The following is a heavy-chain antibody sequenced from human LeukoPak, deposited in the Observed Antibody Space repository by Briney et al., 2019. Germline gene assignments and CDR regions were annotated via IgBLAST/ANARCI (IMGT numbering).Heavy chain of an antibody. CDR1: GFPYSTQD. Sequence: GGSRSLSCGPSGFPYSTQDRHWVRQAPGKGLEWVAFIRDDGSNKYYADSVKGRFTISRDNSKNTLYLQMNSLRAEDTAVYSCAKRSSGWSVDSWGQGTLVTVSS. CDR2: IRDDGSNK. D-gene: IGHD6-19*01. V-gene: IGHV3-30*02. J-gene: IGHJ4*02. CDR3: AKRSSGWSVDS.